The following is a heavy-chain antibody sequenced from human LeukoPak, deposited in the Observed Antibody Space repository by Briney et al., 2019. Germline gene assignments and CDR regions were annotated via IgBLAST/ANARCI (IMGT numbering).Heavy chain of an antibody. D-gene: IGHD3-22*01. Sequence: GRPLRLSCAASGFTFSSYGMHWVRQAPGKGLEWVAVISYDGSNKYYADSVKGRFTISRDNSKNTLYLQMNSLRAEDTAVYYCAKELVYYDSSGYYEGDYWGQGTLVTVSS. CDR3: AKELVYYDSSGYYEGDY. J-gene: IGHJ4*02. CDR2: ISYDGSNK. CDR1: GFTFSSYG. V-gene: IGHV3-30*18.